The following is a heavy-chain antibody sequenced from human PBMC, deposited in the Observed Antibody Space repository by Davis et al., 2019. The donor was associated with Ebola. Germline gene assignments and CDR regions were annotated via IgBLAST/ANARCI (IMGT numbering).Heavy chain of an antibody. J-gene: IGHJ4*02. CDR3: ARHWRKWLGIYYFDY. CDR1: GFTFDDYT. CDR2: ISWDGGST. V-gene: IGHV3-43*01. Sequence: GGSLRLSCAASGFTFDDYTMHWVRQAPGKGLEWVSLISWDGGSTYYADSVKGRFTISRDNAKNSLYLQMNSLRAEDTAVYYCARHWRKWLGIYYFDYWGQGTLVTVSS. D-gene: IGHD6-19*01.